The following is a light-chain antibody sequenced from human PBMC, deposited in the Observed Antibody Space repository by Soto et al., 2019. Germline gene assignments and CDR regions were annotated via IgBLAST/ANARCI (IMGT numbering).Light chain of an antibody. CDR3: AAWKDSLNGHV. J-gene: IGLJ1*01. V-gene: IGLV1-44*01. CDR2: TNY. CDR1: SSNIGTNP. Sequence: QSVLTQPPSASGTPGQRVTISCSGSSSNIGTNPVNWYQQLPGTAPKLLIYTNYQRPSGVPDRFSGSKSGTSASLAISGLQSEDEADYYCAAWKDSLNGHVFGTGTRSPS.